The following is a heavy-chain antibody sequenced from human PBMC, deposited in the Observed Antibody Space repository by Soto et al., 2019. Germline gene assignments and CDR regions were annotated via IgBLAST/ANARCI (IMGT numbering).Heavy chain of an antibody. J-gene: IGHJ4*02. CDR1: GGSISSSNW. CDR2: IYHSGST. V-gene: IGHV4-4*02. D-gene: IGHD3-10*01. Sequence: QVQLQESGPGLVKPSGTLSLTCAVSGGSISSSNWWSWVRQPPGKGLEWIGEIYHSGSTNYNPSLKSRVTISVDKSKNQFSRKLSSVTAADTAVYYCARRRYYYGSGSYFGYWGQGTLVTVSS. CDR3: ARRRYYYGSGSYFGY.